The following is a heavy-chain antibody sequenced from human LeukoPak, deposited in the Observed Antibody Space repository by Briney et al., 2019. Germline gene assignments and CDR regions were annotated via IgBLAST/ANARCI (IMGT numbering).Heavy chain of an antibody. J-gene: IGHJ6*03. D-gene: IGHD1-26*01. CDR1: GGTFSSYA. V-gene: IGHV1-69*05. CDR2: IIPIFGTA. CDR3: SSNTPGIVGATKLDYYYYYMDV. Sequence: SVKVSCKASGGTFSSYAISWVRQAPGQGLEWMGGIIPIFGTANYAQKFQGRVTITTDESTSTAYMELSSLRSEDTAVYYCSSNTPGIVGATKLDYYYYYMDVWGKGTTVTVSS.